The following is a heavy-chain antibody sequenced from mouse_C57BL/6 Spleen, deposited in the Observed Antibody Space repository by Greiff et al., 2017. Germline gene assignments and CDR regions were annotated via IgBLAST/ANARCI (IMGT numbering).Heavy chain of an antibody. CDR1: GYTFTDYN. CDR2: INPNNGGT. CDR3: ARLLRKGFDY. J-gene: IGHJ2*01. V-gene: IGHV1-22*01. Sequence: VQLQQSGPELVKPGASVKMSCKASGYTFTDYNMHWVKQSHGKSLEWIGYINPNNGGTSYTQKFKGKATLTVNKSSSTAYMELRSLTAEDSAVYYCARLLRKGFDYWGQGTTLTVSS. D-gene: IGHD1-1*01.